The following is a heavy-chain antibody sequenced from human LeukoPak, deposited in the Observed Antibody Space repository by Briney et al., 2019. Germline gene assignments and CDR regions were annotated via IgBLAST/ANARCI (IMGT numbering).Heavy chain of an antibody. D-gene: IGHD3-22*01. J-gene: IGHJ4*02. CDR3: ARLGYDSSGYTPSGY. CDR1: GGSISSYY. CDR2: IYYSGST. Sequence: SETLSLTCTVSGGSISSYYWSWIRQPPGKGLEWIGYIYYSGSTNYNPSLKSRVTISVDTSKNQFSLKLSSVTAADTAVYYCARLGYDSSGYTPSGYWGQGTLVTVSS. V-gene: IGHV4-59*08.